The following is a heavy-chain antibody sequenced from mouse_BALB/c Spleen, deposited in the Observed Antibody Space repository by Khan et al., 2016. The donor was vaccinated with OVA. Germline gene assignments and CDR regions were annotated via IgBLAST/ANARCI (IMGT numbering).Heavy chain of an antibody. J-gene: IGHJ2*01. CDR2: IDPSNGGT. D-gene: IGHD1-1*01. Sequence: VQLKQSGPELVKPGASVKVSCKASGYSFTDYNMFWVKQSHGKSLEWIGYIDPSNGGTSYNQKFKGKATLTVDKSSSTAFMHLSSLTSEDSAVFYAARTDYYGSSYYFDYWGQGTTLTVSA. V-gene: IGHV1S135*01. CDR1: GYSFTDYN. CDR3: ARTDYYGSSYYFDY.